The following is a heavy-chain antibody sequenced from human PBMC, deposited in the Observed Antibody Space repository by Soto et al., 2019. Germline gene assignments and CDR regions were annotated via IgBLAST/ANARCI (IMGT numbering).Heavy chain of an antibody. CDR3: ARGGGYGSGMALSDYYGMDV. Sequence: QVQLVQSGAEVKKPGSSVKVSCKASGGTFSSYAISWVRQAPGQGLEWMGGIIPIFGTANYAQKFQGRVTITADESRGRAYRELSSLRSEDTAVYYCARGGGYGSGMALSDYYGMDVWGQGTTVTVSS. D-gene: IGHD3-10*01. CDR2: IIPIFGTA. CDR1: GGTFSSYA. V-gene: IGHV1-69*01. J-gene: IGHJ6*02.